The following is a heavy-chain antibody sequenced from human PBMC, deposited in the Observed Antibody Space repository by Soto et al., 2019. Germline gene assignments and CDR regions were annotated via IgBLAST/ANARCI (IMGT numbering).Heavy chain of an antibody. D-gene: IGHD3-16*01. Sequence: VQLLESGGGLVQPGGSLRLSCAASGFTLSSYAMSWVRRAPGKGLEWVSTISGSGANTFYADSVKGRFTISRDNSKNTLYLQMNSLRAEDTAVYYCTKRPLSIITFDYWGQGTLVTVSS. CDR2: ISGSGANT. J-gene: IGHJ4*02. V-gene: IGHV3-23*01. CDR3: TKRPLSIITFDY. CDR1: GFTLSSYA.